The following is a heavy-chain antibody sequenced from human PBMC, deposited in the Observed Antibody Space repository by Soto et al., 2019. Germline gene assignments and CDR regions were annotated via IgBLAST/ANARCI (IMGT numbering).Heavy chain of an antibody. V-gene: IGHV3-9*01. CDR1: GFAFDDYA. CDR3: AKAVGSYGNFDY. CDR2: ISWNSGSI. J-gene: IGHJ4*02. D-gene: IGHD5-18*01. Sequence: PWWSLRLSCAAAGFAFDDYAMHWDRQAPGKGLEWVSGISWNSGSIGYADSVKGRFTISRDNAKNSLYLQMNSLRAEDTALYYCAKAVGSYGNFDYWGQGTLVTVSS.